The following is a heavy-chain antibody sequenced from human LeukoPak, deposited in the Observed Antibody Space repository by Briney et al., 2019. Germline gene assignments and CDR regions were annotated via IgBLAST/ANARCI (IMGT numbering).Heavy chain of an antibody. Sequence: GGSLRLSCAASGIIFRSYWMHWVRQVPGKGLMWISRISPDGTTTHYPDSVKGGFNICRDNAKKTVYLQMNSLRAEDTATYYSICDSGNRSGGDYWGKGALVTVST. CDR3: ICDSGNRSGGDY. CDR1: GIIFRSYW. D-gene: IGHD1-26*01. J-gene: IGHJ4*02. V-gene: IGHV3-74*01. CDR2: ISPDGTTT.